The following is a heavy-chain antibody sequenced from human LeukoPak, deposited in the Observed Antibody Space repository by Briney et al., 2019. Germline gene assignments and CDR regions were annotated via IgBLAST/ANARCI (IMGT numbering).Heavy chain of an antibody. CDR3: ARDGGGSDC. D-gene: IGHD2-15*01. CDR1: GGSITSTNL. Sequence: PSETLSLTCAVSGGSITSTNLWNWVRQPPGKGLEWIGQIHHSGTTNYNPSLKSRVTISVDKSNNQFSLKLRSVTAADTAMYYCARDGGGSDCWGQGTLVTVSS. J-gene: IGHJ4*02. CDR2: IHHSGTT. V-gene: IGHV4-4*02.